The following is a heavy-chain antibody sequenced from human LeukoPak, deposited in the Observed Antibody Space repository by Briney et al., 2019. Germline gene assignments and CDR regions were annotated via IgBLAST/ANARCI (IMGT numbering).Heavy chain of an antibody. CDR1: GYTFTGYY. V-gene: IGHV1-2*02. CDR3: ARDPTYSTVVTPYNWFDP. CDR2: INPNSGGT. Sequence: GAPVKVSCKASGYTFTGYYMHWVRQAPGQGLEWMGWINPNSGGTNYAQKFQGRVTMTRDTSISTAYMELSRLRSDDTAVYYCARDPTYSTVVTPYNWFDPWGQGTLVTVSS. J-gene: IGHJ5*02. D-gene: IGHD4-23*01.